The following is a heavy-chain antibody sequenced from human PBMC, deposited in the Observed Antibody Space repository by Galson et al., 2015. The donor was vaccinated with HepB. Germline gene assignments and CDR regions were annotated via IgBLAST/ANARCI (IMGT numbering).Heavy chain of an antibody. Sequence: QSGAEVKKPGESLRISCKGSGYSFTSYWISWVRQMPGKGLEWMGRIDPSDSYTNYSPSFQGHVTISADKSISTAYLQWSSLKASDTAMYYCARHWGYSSSWGGAWYFDLWGRGTLVTVSS. V-gene: IGHV5-10-1*01. J-gene: IGHJ2*01. CDR1: GYSFTSYW. CDR3: ARHWGYSSSWGGAWYFDL. CDR2: IDPSDSYT. D-gene: IGHD6-13*01.